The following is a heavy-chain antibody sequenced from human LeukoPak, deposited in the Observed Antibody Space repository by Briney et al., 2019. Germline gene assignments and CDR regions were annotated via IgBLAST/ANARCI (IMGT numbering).Heavy chain of an antibody. D-gene: IGHD4-17*01. CDR2: IYYSGST. CDR3: ARPHGDYMLNAFDI. J-gene: IGHJ3*02. CDR1: GGSISSATYY. Sequence: SETLSLTCTVSGGSISSATYYWGLIRQPPGKGLEWLGSIYYSGSTFYNPSLKSRVTISVDTSKNKFSLKLASVTAADTAVYYCARPHGDYMLNAFDIWGQGTMVTVSS. V-gene: IGHV4-39*01.